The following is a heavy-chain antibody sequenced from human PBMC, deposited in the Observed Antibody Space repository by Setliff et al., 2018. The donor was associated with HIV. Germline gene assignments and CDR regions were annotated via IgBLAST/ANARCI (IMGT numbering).Heavy chain of an antibody. CDR1: GYTFTNFF. D-gene: IGHD6-6*01. V-gene: IGHV1-46*01. CDR3: ARDPAPSSSAPYFQH. CDR2: LKPSTGST. Sequence: ASVKVSCKASGYTFTNFFIHWVRQAPGQGLEWMGILKPSTGSTNYTEKFQGRVTMTRDTSSTTVYMELSRLSSDDTAVYYCARDPAPSSSAPYFQHWGQGTPVTVSS. J-gene: IGHJ1*01.